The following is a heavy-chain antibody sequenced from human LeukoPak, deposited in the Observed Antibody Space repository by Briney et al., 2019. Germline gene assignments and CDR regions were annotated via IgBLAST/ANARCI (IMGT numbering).Heavy chain of an antibody. Sequence: ASVKVSCKASGYTFTSYAMHWVRQAPGQRLEWMGWINAGNGKTKYSQKFQGRVTITRDTSASTAYMELSSLRSEDTAVYYCARDPETGWLAYYYGMDVWGQGTTVTVSS. D-gene: IGHD6-19*01. V-gene: IGHV1-3*01. J-gene: IGHJ6*02. CDR2: INAGNGKT. CDR1: GYTFTSYA. CDR3: ARDPETGWLAYYYGMDV.